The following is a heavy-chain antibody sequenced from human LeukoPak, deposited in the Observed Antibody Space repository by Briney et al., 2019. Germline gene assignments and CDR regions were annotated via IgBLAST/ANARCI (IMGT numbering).Heavy chain of an antibody. V-gene: IGHV3-64D*06. CDR1: GFTFSSYA. J-gene: IGHJ4*02. CDR3: VKAASIAVAGSPLEY. Sequence: GGSLRLSCSASGFTFSSYAMHWVRQAPGKGLEYVSAISSNGGSTYYADSVKGRFTISRDNSKNTLYLQMSSLRAEDTAVYYCVKAASIAVAGSPLEYWGQGTLVTVSS. D-gene: IGHD6-19*01. CDR2: ISSNGGST.